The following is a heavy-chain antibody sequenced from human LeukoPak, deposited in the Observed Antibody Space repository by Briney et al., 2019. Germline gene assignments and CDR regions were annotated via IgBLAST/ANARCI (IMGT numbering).Heavy chain of an antibody. J-gene: IGHJ4*02. CDR2: IHYSGST. Sequence: PSETLSLTCTVSGGSISSSSYYWGWIRQPPGKGLEWIGSIHYSGSTYYNPSLKSRVTISVDTSKNQFSLKLSSVTAADTAVYYCARDWIYYDSSAYPDYWGQGTLVTVSS. CDR1: GGSISSSSYY. V-gene: IGHV4-39*07. D-gene: IGHD3-22*01. CDR3: ARDWIYYDSSAYPDY.